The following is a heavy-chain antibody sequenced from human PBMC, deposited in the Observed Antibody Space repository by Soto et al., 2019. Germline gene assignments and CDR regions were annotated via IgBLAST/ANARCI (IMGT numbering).Heavy chain of an antibody. CDR3: ARVGVTYYYDSSGITPPDH. V-gene: IGHV3-30-3*01. Sequence: QVQLVESGGGVVQPGRSLRLSCAASGFTFSSYAMHWVRQAPGKGLEWVAVISYDGSNKYYADSVKGRFTISRDNSKNTLYLQMNSLRAEDTAVYYCARVGVTYYYDSSGITPPDHWGQGTLVTVSS. J-gene: IGHJ4*02. CDR1: GFTFSSYA. D-gene: IGHD3-22*01. CDR2: ISYDGSNK.